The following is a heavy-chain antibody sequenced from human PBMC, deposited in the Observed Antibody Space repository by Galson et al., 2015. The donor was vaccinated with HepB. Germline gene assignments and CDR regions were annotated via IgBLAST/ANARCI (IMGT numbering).Heavy chain of an antibody. CDR1: GFTFSYYA. D-gene: IGHD6-19*01. CDR3: AKVFPEKTDGWYRQALYYFDS. CDR2: ITPSGDNT. J-gene: IGHJ4*02. V-gene: IGHV3-23*01. Sequence: SLRLSCAASGFTFSYYAMSWVRQAPGKGLEWISAITPSGDNTYSADSMKGRFTISTDHSQNTLFLQMNSLRADDTATYFCAKVFPEKTDGWYRQALYYFDSWGQGTRVTVS.